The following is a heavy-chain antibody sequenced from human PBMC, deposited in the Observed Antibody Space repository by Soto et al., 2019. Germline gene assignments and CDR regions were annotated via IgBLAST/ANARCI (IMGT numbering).Heavy chain of an antibody. CDR1: GGSISSSRSY. CDR3: ARYPRLDC. J-gene: IGHJ4*02. Sequence: SETLSLTCNVSGGSISSSRSYWAWIRQPPGKRLEWIGYIFYTGSTYYNPSLGSRVTISIDTSKNQFSLQLSSVTAADTAVYFCARYPRLDCWGQGTLVTVSS. V-gene: IGHV4-61*05. CDR2: IFYTGST.